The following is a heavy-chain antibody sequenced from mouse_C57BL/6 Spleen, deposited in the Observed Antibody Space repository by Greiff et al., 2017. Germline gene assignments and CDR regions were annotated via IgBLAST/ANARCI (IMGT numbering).Heavy chain of an antibody. CDR1: GFTFSSYA. J-gene: IGHJ1*03. D-gene: IGHD1-1*01. CDR3: TREYYGSSYEYFDV. CDR2: ISSGGDYI. V-gene: IGHV5-9-1*02. Sequence: EVKVEESGEGLVKPGGSLKLSCAASGFTFSSYAMSWVRQTPEKRLEWVAYISSGGDYIYYADTVKGRFTISRDNARNTLYLQMSSLKSEDTAMYYCTREYYGSSYEYFDVWGTGTTVTVSS.